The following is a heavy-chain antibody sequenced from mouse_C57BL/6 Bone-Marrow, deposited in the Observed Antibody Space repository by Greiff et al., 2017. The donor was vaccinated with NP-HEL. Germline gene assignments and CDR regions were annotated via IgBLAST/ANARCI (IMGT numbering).Heavy chain of an antibody. CDR3: ARHYDGSSYDWYFDV. Sequence: EVQGVESGGGLVQPGESLKLSCESNEYAFPSHDMSWVRKTPEKRLELVAAINSDGGSTYYPDTMERRFIISRDNTKKTLYLQMSRLRSEDTALYYCARHYDGSSYDWYFDVWGTGTTVTVSS. J-gene: IGHJ1*03. CDR1: EYAFPSHD. V-gene: IGHV5-2*01. D-gene: IGHD1-1*01. CDR2: INSDGGST.